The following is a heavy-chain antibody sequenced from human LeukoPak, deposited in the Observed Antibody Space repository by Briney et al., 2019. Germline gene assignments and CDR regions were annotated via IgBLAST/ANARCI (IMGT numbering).Heavy chain of an antibody. V-gene: IGHV3-48*01. CDR2: ISSSSSTI. CDR3: ARASLETIFGVVIPRDAFDI. CDR1: GFTFSSYS. Sequence: PGGSLRLSCAASGFTFSSYSMNWVRQAPGKGLEWVSYISSSSSTIYYADSVKGRFTISRDNAKNSLYLQMNSLRAEDTVVYYCARASLETIFGVVIPRDAFDIWGQGTMVTVSS. D-gene: IGHD3-3*01. J-gene: IGHJ3*02.